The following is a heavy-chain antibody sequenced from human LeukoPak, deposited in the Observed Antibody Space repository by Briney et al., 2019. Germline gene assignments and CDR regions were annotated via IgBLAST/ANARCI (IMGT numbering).Heavy chain of an antibody. CDR1: GFIFSSYG. V-gene: IGHV3-30*02. CDR2: IRYDESNK. J-gene: IGHJ4*02. D-gene: IGHD3-22*01. Sequence: GGSLRLSCAASGFIFSSYGMHWVRQAPGKGLEWVAFIRYDESNKYYADFVKGRFTISRDNSKNTLYLQMNSLRAEDTAVYYCARAPPNDYDSSGYYSSFDNWGQGALVTVSS. CDR3: ARAPPNDYDSSGYYSSFDN.